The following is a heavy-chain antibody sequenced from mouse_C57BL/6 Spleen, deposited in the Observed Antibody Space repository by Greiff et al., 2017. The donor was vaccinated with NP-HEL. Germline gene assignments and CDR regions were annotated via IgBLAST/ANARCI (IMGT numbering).Heavy chain of an antibody. J-gene: IGHJ1*03. CDR3: AREILRYFDV. D-gene: IGHD1-1*01. V-gene: IGHV1-82*01. Sequence: VQLQQSGPELVKPGASVKISCKASGYAFSSSWMNWVKQRPGKGLEWIGRIYPGDGDTNYNGKFKGKATLTADKSSSTAYMQLSSLTSEHSAVYFCAREILRYFDVWGTGTTVTVAS. CDR1: GYAFSSSW. CDR2: IYPGDGDT.